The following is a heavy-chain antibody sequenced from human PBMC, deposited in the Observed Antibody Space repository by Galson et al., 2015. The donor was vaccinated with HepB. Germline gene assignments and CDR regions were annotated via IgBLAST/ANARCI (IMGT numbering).Heavy chain of an antibody. CDR3: ARGEGYCSSTSCYGPLYYYYYMDV. J-gene: IGHJ6*03. CDR1: GYTFTSYA. V-gene: IGHV7-4-1*02. D-gene: IGHD2-2*01. CDR2: INTNTGNP. Sequence: SVKVSCKASGYTFTSYAMNWVRQAPGQGLEWMGWINTNTGNPTYAQGFTGRFVFSLDTSVSTAYLQISSLKAEDTAVYYCARGEGYCSSTSCYGPLYYYYYMDVWGKGTTVTVSS.